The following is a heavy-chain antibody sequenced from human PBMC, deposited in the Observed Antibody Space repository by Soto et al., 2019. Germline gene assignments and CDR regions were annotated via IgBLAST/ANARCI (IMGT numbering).Heavy chain of an antibody. Sequence: GASVKVSCKVSGYTLTELSMHWVRQAPGKGLEWMGGFDPEDGGTIYAQKFQGRVTMTEDTSTDTAYMELSSLRSEDTAVYYCATGITIFGVVPYYYGMDVWGQGTTVTVSS. CDR2: FDPEDGGT. V-gene: IGHV1-24*01. J-gene: IGHJ6*02. CDR3: ATGITIFGVVPYYYGMDV. D-gene: IGHD3-3*01. CDR1: GYTLTELS.